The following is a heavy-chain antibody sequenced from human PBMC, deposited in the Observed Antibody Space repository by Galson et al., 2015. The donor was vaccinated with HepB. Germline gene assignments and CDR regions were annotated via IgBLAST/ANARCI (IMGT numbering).Heavy chain of an antibody. CDR1: GFTFSSYG. V-gene: IGHV3-23*01. CDR3: ARGFPGVYYFHH. J-gene: IGHJ4*02. Sequence: SLRLSCAASGFTFSSYGMHWVRQAPGKGLEWVSAISGSGGSTYYADSVKGRFTISRDNSTNTLYLQMNSLRAEDLAVYYCARGFPGVYYFHHWGQRTLFTVSS. D-gene: IGHD3-22*01. CDR2: ISGSGGST.